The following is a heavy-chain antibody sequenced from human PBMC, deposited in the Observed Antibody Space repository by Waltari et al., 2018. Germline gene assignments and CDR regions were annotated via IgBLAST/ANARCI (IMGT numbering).Heavy chain of an antibody. CDR3: ARASFGAGSYDMYFFDK. D-gene: IGHD3-10*01. CDR1: GYMFTNNY. Sequence: QVQLVQSGTEVKKPGASVKISCRASGYMFTNNYLHWVRQAPGQGLEWMGGINPSGGKTNYPQKFQGRLTMTRDTFTNTVYMEVSTLRSEDAAVYYCARASFGAGSYDMYFFDKWGQGTLVSVSS. V-gene: IGHV1-46*01. J-gene: IGHJ4*02. CDR2: INPSGGKT.